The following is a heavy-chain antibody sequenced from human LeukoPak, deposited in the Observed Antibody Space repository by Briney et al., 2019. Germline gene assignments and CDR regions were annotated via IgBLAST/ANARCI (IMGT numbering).Heavy chain of an antibody. D-gene: IGHD1-1*01. J-gene: IGHJ4*02. CDR2: ISSDGGST. CDR3: ARQTGTLYYFDY. CDR1: GFTFSSYA. V-gene: IGHV3-64*01. Sequence: PGGSLRLSCAAPGFTFSSYAMHSVRQAPGKGLEYVSAISSDGGSTYYANSVKGRFTISRDNSKNTLYLQMGSLRAEDMAVYYCARQTGTLYYFDYWGQGTLVTVSS.